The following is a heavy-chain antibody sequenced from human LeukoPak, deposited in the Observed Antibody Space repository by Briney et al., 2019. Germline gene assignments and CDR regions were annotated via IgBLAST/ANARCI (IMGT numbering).Heavy chain of an antibody. D-gene: IGHD6-13*01. Sequence: SQTLSLTCAISGDSVSSNSAAWNWIRQSPSRGLEWLGRTYYRSKWYNDYAVSVKSRITINPDTSKNHFSLQLNSVTPEDTAVYYCARVGAAAGTRGKYENAFDIWGQGTMVTVSS. CDR1: GDSVSSNSAA. CDR3: ARVGAAAGTRGKYENAFDI. V-gene: IGHV6-1*01. CDR2: TYYRSKWYN. J-gene: IGHJ3*02.